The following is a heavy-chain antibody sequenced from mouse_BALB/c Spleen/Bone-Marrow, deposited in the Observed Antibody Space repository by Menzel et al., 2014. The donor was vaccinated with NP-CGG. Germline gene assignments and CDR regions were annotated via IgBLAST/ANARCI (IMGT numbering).Heavy chain of an antibody. Sequence: QVQLQQSGAELVKPGASVKLSCKASGYTFTSYYMFWVKQRPGQGLEWIGEINPSNGGTVFNEKFKSKVTLAVDKSSSTAYMQHSGLTSEDSAVYYCTRSAGTGFAYWGQGTLVTVSA. D-gene: IGHD3-3*01. CDR3: TRSAGTGFAY. V-gene: IGHV1S81*02. J-gene: IGHJ3*01. CDR1: GYTFTSYY. CDR2: INPSNGGT.